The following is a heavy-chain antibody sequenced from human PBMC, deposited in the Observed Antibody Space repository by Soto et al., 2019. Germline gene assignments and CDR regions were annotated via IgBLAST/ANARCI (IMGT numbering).Heavy chain of an antibody. V-gene: IGHV4-39*01. Sequence: QLQLQESGPGVVKSSETLSLTCTVSGGSISSSTYYWGWIRQPPGKGLEWIGSFYYSGSTYYYTSLRSSVTISGDTSENQITLRLSSVTTADTAVYYCARQVVDGTMTGAGSFDYWGQGDLVIVSS. J-gene: IGHJ4*02. CDR2: FYYSGST. CDR3: ARQVVDGTMTGAGSFDY. CDR1: GGSISSSTYY. D-gene: IGHD3-10*01.